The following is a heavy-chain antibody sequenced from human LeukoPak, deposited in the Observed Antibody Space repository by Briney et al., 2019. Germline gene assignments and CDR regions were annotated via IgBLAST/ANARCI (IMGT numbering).Heavy chain of an antibody. CDR2: IYYSGST. D-gene: IGHD2-2*01. CDR3: ARGTYCSSTSCCPFDY. J-gene: IGHJ4*02. V-gene: IGHV4-30-4*01. CDR1: GGSISSGDYY. Sequence: PSQTLSLTCTVSGGSISSGDYYWSWIRQPPGKGLEWIGYIYYSGSTYYNPSLKSRVTISVDTSKNQFSLKLSSVTAADTAVYYCARGTYCSSTSCCPFDYWGQGTLVTVSS.